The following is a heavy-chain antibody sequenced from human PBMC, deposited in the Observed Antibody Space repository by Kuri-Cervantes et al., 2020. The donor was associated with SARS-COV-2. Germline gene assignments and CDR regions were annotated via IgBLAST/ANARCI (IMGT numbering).Heavy chain of an antibody. D-gene: IGHD3-16*01. Sequence: GESLKISCAASGFTFTNYAMHWVRQAPGKGLEWVAVISYDGTSEYYAESVKGRFTISRDNSKNTLYLQMNSLRAEDTAVYYCASATYYYGKTREGNAFDIWGQGTMVTVSS. CDR2: ISYDGTSE. CDR3: ASATYYYGKTREGNAFDI. V-gene: IGHV3-30-3*01. J-gene: IGHJ3*02. CDR1: GFTFTNYA.